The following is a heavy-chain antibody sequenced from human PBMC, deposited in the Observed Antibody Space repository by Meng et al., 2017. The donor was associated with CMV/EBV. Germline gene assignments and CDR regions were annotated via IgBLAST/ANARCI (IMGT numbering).Heavy chain of an antibody. CDR1: GFTFSSYG. J-gene: IGHJ6*02. Sequence: GESLKISCAASGFTFSSYGMHWVRQAPGRGLEWVSVIWYDGSNKDYADSVKGRFTISRDNSKNTLYLQMNSLRAEDTAVYYCARGPLYCSSTSCLTWDYYYYYGMDVWGQGTTVTVSS. CDR2: IWYDGSNK. V-gene: IGHV3-33*01. CDR3: ARGPLYCSSTSCLTWDYYYYYGMDV. D-gene: IGHD2-2*01.